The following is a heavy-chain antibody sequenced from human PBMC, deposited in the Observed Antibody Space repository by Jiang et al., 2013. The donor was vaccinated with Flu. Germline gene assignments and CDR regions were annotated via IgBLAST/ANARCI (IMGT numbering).Heavy chain of an antibody. Sequence: SGAEVKKPGSSVKVSCKASGGTFSSSAISWVRQAPGQGLEWMGGIIPIFGTANYAQKFQGRVTITADKFTNTAYMELSSLRSEDTGVYYCARGPDSNGFYYFYWGQGTLVTVSS. CDR3: ARGPDSNGFYYFY. D-gene: IGHD3-22*01. V-gene: IGHV1-69*06. CDR1: GGTFSSSA. CDR2: IIPIFGTA. J-gene: IGHJ4*02.